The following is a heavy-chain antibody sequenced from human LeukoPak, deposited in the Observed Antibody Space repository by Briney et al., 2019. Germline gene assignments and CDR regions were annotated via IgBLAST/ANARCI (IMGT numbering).Heavy chain of an antibody. J-gene: IGHJ2*01. CDR2: VYYTGST. CDR1: GGSINNYY. V-gene: IGHV4-59*12. Sequence: PSETLSLTCTVSGGSINNYYWTWIRQPPGKGLECIGYVYYTGSTYYNPSLKSRVTISVDTSKNQFSLKLSSVTAADTAVYYCARYRKEYYYGSGSYRYWYFDLWGRGTLVTVSS. D-gene: IGHD3-10*01. CDR3: ARYRKEYYYGSGSYRYWYFDL.